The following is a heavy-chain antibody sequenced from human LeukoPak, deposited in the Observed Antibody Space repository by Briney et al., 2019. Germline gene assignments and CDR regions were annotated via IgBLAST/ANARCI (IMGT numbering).Heavy chain of an antibody. CDR3: AKGQTSSSSSFGDLDY. J-gene: IGHJ4*02. D-gene: IGHD6-6*01. V-gene: IGHV3-43*02. CDR2: ISWDGGST. CDR1: GFTFSSYA. Sequence: GGSLRLSCAASGFTFSSYAMSWVRQAPGKGLEWVSLISWDGGSTYYADSVKGRFTISRDNSKNSLYLQMNSLRTEDTALYYCAKGQTSSSSSFGDLDYWGQGTLVTVSS.